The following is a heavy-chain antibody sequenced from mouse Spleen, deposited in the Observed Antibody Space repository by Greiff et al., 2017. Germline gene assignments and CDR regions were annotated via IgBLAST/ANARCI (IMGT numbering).Heavy chain of an antibody. D-gene: IGHD4-1*01. CDR1: GFTFSSYA. V-gene: IGHV5-9-1*01. J-gene: IGHJ3*01. CDR3: AREGAGTNLLFAY. CDR2: ISSGGSYT. Sequence: EVKLVESGGGLVKPGGSLKLSCAASGFTFSSYAMSWVRQTPEKRLEWVATISSGGSYTYYPDSVKGRFTISRDNAKNTLYLQMSSLRSEDTAMYYCAREGAGTNLLFAYWGQGTLVTVSA.